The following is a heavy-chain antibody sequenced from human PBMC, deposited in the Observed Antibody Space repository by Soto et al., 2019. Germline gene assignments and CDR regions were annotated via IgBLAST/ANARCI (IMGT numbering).Heavy chain of an antibody. D-gene: IGHD2-21*01. CDR3: ARLRIATNNYKWFDP. J-gene: IGHJ5*02. CDR2: IYVTGAV. CDR1: GAALNSGNYY. Sequence: SETLSLTCSVSGAALNSGNYYWSWIRQVPGKGLEWIGHIYVTGAVDYNPSLRDRITISQDTSERQFSLNLRLVTAADTAVYYCARLRIATNNYKWFDPWGQGTLVTVYS. V-gene: IGHV4-31*03.